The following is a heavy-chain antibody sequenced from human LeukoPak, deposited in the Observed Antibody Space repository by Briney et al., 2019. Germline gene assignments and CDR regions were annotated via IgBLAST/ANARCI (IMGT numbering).Heavy chain of an antibody. D-gene: IGHD3-9*01. CDR2: VRDRANSYAT. J-gene: IGHJ4*02. Sequence: GSLKLSCAASGFSFSDSPMHWVRQASGKRLEWVGRVRDRANSYATGYAASVEGRFTISRDDSENTAYLQMNSLIIEDTAVYYCTRQRPQTGTFDYWGQGVLVTVSS. CDR3: TRQRPQTGTFDY. CDR1: GFSFSDSP. V-gene: IGHV3-73*01.